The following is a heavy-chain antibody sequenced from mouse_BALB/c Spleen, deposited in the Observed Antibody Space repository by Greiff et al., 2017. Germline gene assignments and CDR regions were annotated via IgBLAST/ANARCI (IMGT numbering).Heavy chain of an antibody. CDR3: ASYRSSWCAY. V-gene: IGHV14-3*02. CDR2: IDPANGNT. J-gene: IGHJ3*01. D-gene: IGHD2-14*01. CDR1: GFNIKDTY. Sequence: VQLKESGAELVKPGASVKLSCTASGFNIKDTYMHWVKQRPEQGLEWIGRIDPANGNTKYDPKFQGKATITADTSSNTAYLQLSSLTSEDTAVYYCASYRSSWCAYWGQGTLVTVSA.